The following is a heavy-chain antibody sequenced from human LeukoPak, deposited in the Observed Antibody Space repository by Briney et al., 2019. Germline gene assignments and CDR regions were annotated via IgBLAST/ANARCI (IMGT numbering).Heavy chain of an antibody. Sequence: ASLKVSCKASGYTFTDYYMHCVRQAPGQGLEWMGWINPNSGGTNYAQKFQGRVTMTTDTSISTAYMEVSRLRSDDTAVYYCARVRIGQQLDKYYYYAMDVWGQGTTVTVSS. D-gene: IGHD6-13*01. CDR2: INPNSGGT. J-gene: IGHJ6*02. V-gene: IGHV1-2*02. CDR3: ARVRIGQQLDKYYYYAMDV. CDR1: GYTFTDYY.